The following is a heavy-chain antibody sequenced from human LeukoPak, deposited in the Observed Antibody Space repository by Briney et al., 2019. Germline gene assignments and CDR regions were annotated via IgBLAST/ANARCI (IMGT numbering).Heavy chain of an antibody. J-gene: IGHJ4*02. CDR1: GFTLSSYA. Sequence: GGSLRLSCTVSGFTLSSYAMSWVRQAPGRGPEWVAHIKQDASQEYHVDSVKGRLTISRDNAKNSLYLQMNSLRAEDTAVYYCARGVVYPAWSGPHWSDYWGQGALVTVSS. CDR2: IKQDASQE. CDR3: ARGVVYPAWSGPHWSDY. D-gene: IGHD3-3*01. V-gene: IGHV3-7*01.